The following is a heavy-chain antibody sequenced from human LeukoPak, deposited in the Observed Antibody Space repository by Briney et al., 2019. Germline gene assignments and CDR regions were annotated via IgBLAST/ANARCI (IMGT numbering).Heavy chain of an antibody. D-gene: IGHD3-22*01. J-gene: IGHJ4*02. CDR2: IYYSGNT. CDR3: ARAPHFFDTSGSRYYFDY. Sequence: PSETLSLTCTVSGGSIRSTTYYWGWIRQPPGKGLEWIGSIYYSGNTYHSPSLMSRVTISVDTSKNQFSLNLSSVTAADTAVYYCARAPHFFDTSGSRYYFDYWGRGALVTVSS. V-gene: IGHV4-39*07. CDR1: GGSIRSTTYY.